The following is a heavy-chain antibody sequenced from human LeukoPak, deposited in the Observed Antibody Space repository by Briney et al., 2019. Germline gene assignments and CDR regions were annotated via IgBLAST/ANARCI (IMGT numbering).Heavy chain of an antibody. D-gene: IGHD1-26*01. CDR1: GGSISSYY. J-gene: IGHJ4*02. Sequence: SETLSLTCTVSGGSISSYYWSWIRQPPGKGLEWIGYIYDSGSTNYNPSLKSRVTISVDTSKNQFSLKLSSVTAADTAAYYCARSLVGATTGYDYWGQGTLVTVSS. CDR2: IYDSGST. CDR3: ARSLVGATTGYDY. V-gene: IGHV4-59*01.